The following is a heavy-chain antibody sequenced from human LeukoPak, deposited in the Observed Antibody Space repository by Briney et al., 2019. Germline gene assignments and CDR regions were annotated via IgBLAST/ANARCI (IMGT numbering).Heavy chain of an antibody. J-gene: IGHJ6*03. CDR1: GGSISSGSYY. Sequence: SETLSLTCTVSGGSISSGSYYWSWIRQPAGKGLEWIGRIYTSGSTNYNPSLKSRVTISVDTSKNQFSLKLSSVTAADTAVYYCARDRYSSSPMHYYMDVWGKGTTVTVSS. V-gene: IGHV4-61*02. D-gene: IGHD6-6*01. CDR3: ARDRYSSSPMHYYMDV. CDR2: IYTSGST.